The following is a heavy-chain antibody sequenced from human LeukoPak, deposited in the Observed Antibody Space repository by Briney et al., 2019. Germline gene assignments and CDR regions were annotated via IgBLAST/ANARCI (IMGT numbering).Heavy chain of an antibody. CDR3: AKGLGGVPGVVPAAQDAFDI. V-gene: IGHV3-9*03. D-gene: IGHD2-2*01. J-gene: IGHJ3*02. CDR1: GFTFDDYA. CDR2: ISWNSGSI. Sequence: PGGSLRLSCAASGFTFDDYAMHWVRQAPGKGLEWVSGISWNSGSIGYADSVKGRFTISRDNAKNSLYLQMNSLRAEDMALYYCAKGLGGVPGVVPAAQDAFDIWGQGTMVTVSS.